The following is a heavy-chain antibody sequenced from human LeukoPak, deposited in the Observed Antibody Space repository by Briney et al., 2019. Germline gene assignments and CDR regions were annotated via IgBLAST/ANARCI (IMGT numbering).Heavy chain of an antibody. J-gene: IGHJ3*02. Sequence: GGSLRLSCAASGFTFSNYWMNWVRQAPGKGLEWVANIKQDGGEKSYVDSVKGRFTISRDNAKNSLHLQMNSLRAEDTAVYYCARDRGGSASNGFDAFDIWGQGTMVTVSS. CDR1: GFTFSNYW. D-gene: IGHD3-10*01. CDR3: ARDRGGSASNGFDAFDI. V-gene: IGHV3-7*01. CDR2: IKQDGGEK.